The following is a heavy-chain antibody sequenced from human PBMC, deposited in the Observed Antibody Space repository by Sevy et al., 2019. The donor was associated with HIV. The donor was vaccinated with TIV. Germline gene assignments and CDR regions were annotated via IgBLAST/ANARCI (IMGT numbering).Heavy chain of an antibody. V-gene: IGHV1-8*03. CDR2: MNPNSGNT. CDR1: GYTFTSYD. J-gene: IGHJ6*03. CDR3: ARGGHYYYYYYMDV. Sequence: ASVKVSCKASGYTFTSYDINWVRQATGQGLEWMGWMNPNSGNTGYAQMFQGRVTITRNTSISTAYMELSSLRSEDTAVYYCARGGHYYYYYYMDVWGKGTTVTVSS.